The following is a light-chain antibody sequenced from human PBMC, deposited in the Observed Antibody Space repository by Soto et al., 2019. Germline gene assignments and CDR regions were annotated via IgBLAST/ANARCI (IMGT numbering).Light chain of an antibody. CDR1: NIGSKS. CDR2: DDS. V-gene: IGLV3-21*02. Sequence: SYELTQPPSVSVAPGQTARITCGRNNIGSKSVHWYQQKPGQAPVLVVYDDSDRPSGIPERFSGSNSGNTATLTISRVEAGDEADYYCQLWDSSSDHVVFGGGTKLTVL. J-gene: IGLJ3*02. CDR3: QLWDSSSDHVV.